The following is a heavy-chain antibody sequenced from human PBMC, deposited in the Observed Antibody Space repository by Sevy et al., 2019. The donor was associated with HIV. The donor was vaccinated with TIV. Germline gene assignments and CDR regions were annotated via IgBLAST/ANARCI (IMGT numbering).Heavy chain of an antibody. CDR3: AGAAVAVAGQFDY. J-gene: IGHJ4*02. V-gene: IGHV1-18*01. CDR2: ISAYNGNT. D-gene: IGHD6-19*01. Sequence: ASVKVSCKASGYTFTSYGISWVRQAPGQGLEWMGWISAYNGNTNYAQKLQGRVTMTTDTPTSTAYMELRGLGSDDTAVYYCAGAAVAVAGQFDYWGQGTLVTVSS. CDR1: GYTFTSYG.